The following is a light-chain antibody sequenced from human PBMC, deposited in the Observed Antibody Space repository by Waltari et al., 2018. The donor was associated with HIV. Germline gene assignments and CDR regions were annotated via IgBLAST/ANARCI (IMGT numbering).Light chain of an antibody. J-gene: IGKJ4*01. CDR3: QQYDSTPLT. V-gene: IGKV4-1*01. CDR1: QSVLYSSNNNNY. Sequence: DIVMPQSPDSLAVPLGERATITCTSSQSVLYSSNNNNYLAWYQQRPGQAPKLLIYWASTRESGVPDRFSGSGSGTDFTLTISSLQAEDAAVYYCQQYDSTPLTFGGGTKVEI. CDR2: WAS.